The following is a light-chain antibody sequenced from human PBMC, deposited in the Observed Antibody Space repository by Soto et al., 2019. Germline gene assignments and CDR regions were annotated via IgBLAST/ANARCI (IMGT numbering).Light chain of an antibody. Sequence: QTVVTQPPSVSGAPGHRVTISCTGSSSNIGAGYDVHWYQQLPGTAPKLLIYGNSNRPSGVPDRFSGSKSGTSASLAITGLQAEDEADYYCQSYDSSLKVVFGGGTKVTVL. V-gene: IGLV1-40*01. J-gene: IGLJ2*01. CDR1: SSNIGAGYD. CDR3: QSYDSSLKVV. CDR2: GNS.